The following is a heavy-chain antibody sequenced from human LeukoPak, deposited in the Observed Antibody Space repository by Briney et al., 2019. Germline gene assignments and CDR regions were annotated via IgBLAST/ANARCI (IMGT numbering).Heavy chain of an antibody. V-gene: IGHV1-18*01. CDR3: ARRLGYCSGGSCYDDYYYYGMDV. Sequence: ASVTVSCKASGYTFTSYGISWVRQAPGQGLEWMGWISAYNGNTNYAQKLQGRVTMTTDTSTSTAYMELRSLRSDDTAVYYCARRLGYCSGGSCYDDYYYYGMDVWGQGTTVTVSS. D-gene: IGHD2-15*01. CDR2: ISAYNGNT. CDR1: GYTFTSYG. J-gene: IGHJ6*02.